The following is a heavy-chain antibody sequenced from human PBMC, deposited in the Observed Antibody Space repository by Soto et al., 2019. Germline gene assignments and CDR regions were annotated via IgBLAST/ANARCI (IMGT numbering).Heavy chain of an antibody. Sequence: GGSLRLSCAASGFTFSDYYMSWIRQAPGKGLEWVSYISSSGSTIYYADSVKGRFTISRDNAKNSLYLQMNSLRAEDTAVYFCARATYYDFWGGSHLGYWGQGTLVTVSS. CDR1: GFTFSDYY. D-gene: IGHD3-3*01. V-gene: IGHV3-11*01. J-gene: IGHJ4*02. CDR3: ARATYYDFWGGSHLGY. CDR2: ISSSGSTI.